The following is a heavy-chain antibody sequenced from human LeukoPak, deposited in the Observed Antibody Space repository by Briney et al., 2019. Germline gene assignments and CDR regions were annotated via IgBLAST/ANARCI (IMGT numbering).Heavy chain of an antibody. CDR1: GGTFSSNA. D-gene: IGHD1-26*01. CDR2: IIPIFGTA. J-gene: IGHJ4*02. V-gene: IGHV1-69*13. CDR3: ARGSYSGSSDY. Sequence: GASVKVSCKDSGGTFSSNAINWVRRALGQGGEWMGGIIPIFGTANYAQKFQGRVTITADESTSTAYMELSSLRSEDTAVYYCARGSYSGSSDYWGQGTLVTVSS.